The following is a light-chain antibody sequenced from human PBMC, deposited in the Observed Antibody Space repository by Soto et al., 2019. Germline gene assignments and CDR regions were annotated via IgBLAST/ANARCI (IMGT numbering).Light chain of an antibody. Sequence: DIQMTQSPSTLSASVGDRVTITCRASQNINNCLAWYQQKPGKAPKLLIYEASILQSGVPSRFSGSGSGTEFTLTISSLQPDDFATYYCQQCDSYWTFGQGTKVEIK. CDR3: QQCDSYWT. V-gene: IGKV1-5*03. CDR1: QNINNC. J-gene: IGKJ1*01. CDR2: EAS.